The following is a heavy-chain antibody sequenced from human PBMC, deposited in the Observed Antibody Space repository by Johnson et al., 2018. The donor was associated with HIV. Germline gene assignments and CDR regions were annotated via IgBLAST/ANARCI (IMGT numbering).Heavy chain of an antibody. Sequence: QVQLVESGGGLVKPGGSLRLSCAASGFTFSDYYMSWIRQAPGTGLEWVSSISSSGRTIYYADAVKGRFTISRDNAKNSLYLQMNSLRAEDTAVYYCAGPPSLPGAFDIWGQGTMVTVSS. CDR2: ISSSGRTI. V-gene: IGHV3-11*04. CDR1: GFTFSDYY. J-gene: IGHJ3*02. CDR3: AGPPSLPGAFDI.